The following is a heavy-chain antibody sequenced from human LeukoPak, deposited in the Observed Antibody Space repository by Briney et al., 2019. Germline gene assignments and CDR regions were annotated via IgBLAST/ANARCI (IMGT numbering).Heavy chain of an antibody. CDR2: IKQDRSEK. D-gene: IGHD3-3*01. V-gene: IGHV3-7*01. J-gene: IGHJ4*02. CDR3: ARLREIPVFGVVTKSTSYFDY. CDR1: GFTFSSYG. Sequence: GGSLRLSCAASGFTFSSYGMSWVRQAPGKGLELVANIKQDRSEKYYVDSVKGRFTISRDNAKNSLYLQMNSLRAEDTAVYYCARLREIPVFGVVTKSTSYFDYWGQGTLVTVSS.